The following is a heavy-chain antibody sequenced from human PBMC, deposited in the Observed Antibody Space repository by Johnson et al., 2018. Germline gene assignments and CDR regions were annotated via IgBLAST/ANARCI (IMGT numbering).Heavy chain of an antibody. V-gene: IGHV3-30-3*01. CDR2: ISYDGSNE. J-gene: IGHJ1*01. Sequence: QVQLVESGGGVVQPGRSPRLSCAASGFTFTNFAIHWVRQAPGKGLEWVAVISYDGSNEFYADSVKGRFTISRDNSKNTLYLQMNSLRPEDTAVYYCARDQRSYGSGTYYNPFGGAQTWGQGTLVTVSS. CDR1: GFTFTNFA. CDR3: ARDQRSYGSGTYYNPFGGAQT. D-gene: IGHD3-10*01.